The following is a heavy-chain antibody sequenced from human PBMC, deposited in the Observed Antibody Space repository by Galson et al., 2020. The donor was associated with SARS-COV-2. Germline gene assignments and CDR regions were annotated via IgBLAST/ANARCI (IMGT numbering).Heavy chain of an antibody. D-gene: IGHD5-12*01. CDR3: TRFVAGAEYVDY. V-gene: IGHV3-73*01. Sequence: GGSLRLSCAASGFVFSGSALHWVRQASGRGLGWVGRIRSQANNYATAYAATVKDRFTIFRDDSKNTAYVEMHSLKPEHTAVYYCTRFVAGAEYVDYWDKVALVTVSS. CDR2: IRSQANNYAT. J-gene: IGHJ4*02. CDR1: GFVFSGSA.